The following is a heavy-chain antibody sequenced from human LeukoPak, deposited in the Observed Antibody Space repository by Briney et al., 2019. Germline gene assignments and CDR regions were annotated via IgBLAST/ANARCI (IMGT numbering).Heavy chain of an antibody. D-gene: IGHD3-9*01. CDR2: ISWNSGTK. CDR3: ARTNQFALRYFDWFNLDSYFDY. CDR1: GFTFDDYA. Sequence: GGSLRLSCAASGFTFDDYAMHWVRQAPGKGLEWVSGISWNSGTKGYADSVKGRFTISRDNAKNSLYLQMNSLRAEDTAVYYCARTNQFALRYFDWFNLDSYFDYWGQGTLVTVSS. J-gene: IGHJ4*02. V-gene: IGHV3-9*01.